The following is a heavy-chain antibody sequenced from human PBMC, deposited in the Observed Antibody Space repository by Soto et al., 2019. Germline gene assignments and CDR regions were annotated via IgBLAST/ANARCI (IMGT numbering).Heavy chain of an antibody. Sequence: SVKVSCKASGGSFSNFGTSWVRQAPGQGLEWMGGIVPVFGRPNYAQRFRGRLTITADESTSTGYMELISLRSDDTAVYYCAREGSGYNFWGQGTQVTVSS. D-gene: IGHD5-12*01. CDR1: GGSFSNFG. CDR3: AREGSGYNF. CDR2: IVPVFGRP. J-gene: IGHJ4*02. V-gene: IGHV1-69*13.